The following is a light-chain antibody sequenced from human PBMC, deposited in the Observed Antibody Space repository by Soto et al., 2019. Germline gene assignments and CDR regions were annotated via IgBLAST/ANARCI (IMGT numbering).Light chain of an antibody. CDR2: DAS. CDR1: QSVSSY. V-gene: IGKV3-11*01. Sequence: EIVLTQSPATLSLSPGQRATLSCRASQSVSSYLAWDQHKPGQAPSLLIYDASRRTTGIPARFSGSGSGTDFILTISSLEPEDFAVYYCQQRGNWPWTFGQGTSVEV. J-gene: IGKJ1*01. CDR3: QQRGNWPWT.